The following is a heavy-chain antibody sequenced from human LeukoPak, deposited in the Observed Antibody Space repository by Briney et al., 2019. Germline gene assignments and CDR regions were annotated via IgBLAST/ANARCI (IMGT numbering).Heavy chain of an antibody. CDR3: ARDSSGYSGYDYSNWFDP. D-gene: IGHD5-12*01. CDR2: ISAYNGNT. V-gene: IGHV1-18*01. J-gene: IGHJ5*02. CDR1: GYTFTSYG. Sequence: GASVEVSCKASGYTFTSYGISWVRRAPGQGLEWMGWISAYNGNTNYAQKLQGRVTMTTDTSTSTAYMELRSLRSDDTAVYYCARDSSGYSGYDYSNWFDPWGQGTLVTVSS.